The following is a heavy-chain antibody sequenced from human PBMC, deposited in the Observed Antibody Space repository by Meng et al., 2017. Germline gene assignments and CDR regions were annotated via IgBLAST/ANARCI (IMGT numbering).Heavy chain of an antibody. V-gene: IGHV1-69*05. J-gene: IGHJ6*02. CDR3: ARDSTKQLPYSYYVMDV. Sequence: SVQVSCKASGGTFSSYAISWVRQAPGQGLEGMGGIIPIFGTANYAQKFQGRVTITTDESTSTAYMELSSLRSEDTAVYYCARDSTKQLPYSYYVMDVWGQGTTVTVSS. CDR2: IIPIFGTA. D-gene: IGHD6-13*01. CDR1: GGTFSSYA.